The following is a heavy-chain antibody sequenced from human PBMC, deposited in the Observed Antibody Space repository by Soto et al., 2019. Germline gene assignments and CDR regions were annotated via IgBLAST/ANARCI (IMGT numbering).Heavy chain of an antibody. J-gene: IGHJ5*02. D-gene: IGHD3-10*01. CDR1: GGSISSGGYY. CDR3: ASIWFGEIVFDP. Sequence: QVQLQESGPGLVKPSQTLSLTCTVSGGSISSGGYYWSWIRQHPGKGLEWIGYIYYSGSTYYNPSPKRRVTIPVDTSKNQFSLKLSSVTAADTAVYYGASIWFGEIVFDPWGQGTLVTVSS. CDR2: IYYSGST. V-gene: IGHV4-31*03.